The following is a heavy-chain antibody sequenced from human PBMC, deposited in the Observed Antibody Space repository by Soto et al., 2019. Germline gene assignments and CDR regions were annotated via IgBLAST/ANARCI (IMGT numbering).Heavy chain of an antibody. Sequence: SGPTPGNPPQNLTLACTFSGFSLSTSGGGVGWIRPPPGKAPQWVALGYWDGDERYNPSLKNRLTITKDTSKNQVVLTLSDVDPVDTATYYCAHRKVCTNGVSYDGSGYYAYDYWGQGLLVTVSS. V-gene: IGHV2-5*02. CDR2: GYWDGDE. D-gene: IGHD2-8*01. CDR1: GFSLSTSGGG. CDR3: AHRKVCTNGVSYDGSGYYAYDY. J-gene: IGHJ4*02.